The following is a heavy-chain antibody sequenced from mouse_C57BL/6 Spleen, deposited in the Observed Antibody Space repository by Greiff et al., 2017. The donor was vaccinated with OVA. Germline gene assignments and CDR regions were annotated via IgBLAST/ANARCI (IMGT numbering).Heavy chain of an antibody. V-gene: IGHV5-4*01. J-gene: IGHJ3*01. D-gene: IGHD2-10*01. CDR2: ISDGGSYT. CDR1: GFTFSSYA. Sequence: EVQLVESGGGLVKPGGSLKLSCAASGFTFSSYAMSWVRQTPEKRLEWVATISDGGSYTYYPDNVKGRFTISRDNAKNNLYLQMSHLKSEDTAMYYCAREGPYCPFAYWGQGTLVTVSA. CDR3: AREGPYCPFAY.